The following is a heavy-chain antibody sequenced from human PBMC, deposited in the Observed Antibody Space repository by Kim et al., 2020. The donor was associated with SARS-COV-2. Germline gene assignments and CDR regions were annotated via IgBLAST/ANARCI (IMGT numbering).Heavy chain of an antibody. CDR3: ARPASVVVPAAYPNAMGGAFDI. D-gene: IGHD2-2*01. CDR2: IYPGDSDT. CDR1: GYSFTSYW. Sequence: GASLKISCKGSGYSFTSYWIGWVRQMPGKGLAWMGIIYPGDSDTRYSPSFQGQVTISADKSISTAYLQWSSLKASDTAMYYCARPASVVVPAAYPNAMGGAFDIWGQGRMVTVSS. V-gene: IGHV5-51*01. J-gene: IGHJ3*02.